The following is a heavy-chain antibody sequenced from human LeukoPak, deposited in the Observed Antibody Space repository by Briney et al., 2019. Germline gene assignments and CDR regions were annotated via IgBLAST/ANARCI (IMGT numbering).Heavy chain of an antibody. J-gene: IGHJ4*02. CDR2: ISGSGGGT. V-gene: IGHV3-23*01. CDR3: AKRPDTAMPTGYYFDY. D-gene: IGHD5-18*01. Sequence: GGSLRLSCAASGFTFSSYAMSWVRQAPGKGLEWVSAISGSGGGTYYADSVKGRFTISRDNSKNTLYLQMNSLRAEDTAVYYCAKRPDTAMPTGYYFDYWGQGTLVTVSS. CDR1: GFTFSSYA.